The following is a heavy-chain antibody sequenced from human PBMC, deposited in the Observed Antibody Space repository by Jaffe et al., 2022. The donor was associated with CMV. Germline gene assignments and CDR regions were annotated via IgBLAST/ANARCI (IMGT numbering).Heavy chain of an antibody. V-gene: IGHV4-39*01. CDR1: GDSISTSSYY. J-gene: IGHJ4*02. CDR2: IYYSGTT. CDR3: ARDDFAGNSLSY. Sequence: QLQLQESGPELVKPSETLSLTCTVSGDSISTSSYYWVWIRQPPGKGLEWIGSIYYSGTTYYNPPLKSRVTISLDTSKNQFSLRLNSVTAADTALYYCARDDFAGNSLSYWGQGTLVTVSS. D-gene: IGHD6-13*01.